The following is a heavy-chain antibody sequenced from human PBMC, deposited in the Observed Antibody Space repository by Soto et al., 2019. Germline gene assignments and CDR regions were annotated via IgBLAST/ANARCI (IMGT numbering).Heavy chain of an antibody. CDR2: ISSSSSYI. Sequence: TGGSLRLSCAASGFTFSSYRMNWVRQAPGKGLEWVSSISSSSSYIYYADSVKGRFTISRDNAKNSLYLQMNSLRAEDTAVYYCARSSTLRGDYYGMDVWGQGTTVTVSS. CDR1: GFTFSSYR. D-gene: IGHD3-16*01. V-gene: IGHV3-21*01. CDR3: ARSSTLRGDYYGMDV. J-gene: IGHJ6*02.